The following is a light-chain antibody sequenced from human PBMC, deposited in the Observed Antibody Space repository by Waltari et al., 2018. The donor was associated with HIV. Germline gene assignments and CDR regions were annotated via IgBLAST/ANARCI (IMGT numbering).Light chain of an antibody. CDR2: DGS. CDR3: QQFKSYPHT. CDR1: QGISSA. J-gene: IGKJ4*01. Sequence: AIQLTQSPSSLSASGGDRVTITCRASQGISSALAWYQQKAGKAPKLLLYDGSSLESGVPSRFSGTGSGTDFTLIISSLQPEDFATYYCQQFKSYPHTFGGGTKVEIK. V-gene: IGKV1-13*02.